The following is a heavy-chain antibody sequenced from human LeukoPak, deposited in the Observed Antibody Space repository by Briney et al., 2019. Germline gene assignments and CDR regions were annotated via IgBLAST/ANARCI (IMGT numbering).Heavy chain of an antibody. CDR1: VYTFTSSD. D-gene: IGHD3-22*01. J-gene: IGHJ3*02. V-gene: IGHV1-8*03. CDR2: MNPHSGNT. CDR3: ARVHLTYYYDSSGLDALDI. Sequence: ASVKISCKAPVYTFTSSDINWGRQAPGHGLEWMGWMNPHSGNTGYAQKFQGRVTITRNTSISTAYMELSSLRAEDTAVYYCARVHLTYYYDSSGLDALDIWGQGTMVTVSS.